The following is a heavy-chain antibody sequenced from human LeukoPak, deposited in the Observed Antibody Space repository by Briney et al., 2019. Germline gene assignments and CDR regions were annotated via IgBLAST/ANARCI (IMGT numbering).Heavy chain of an antibody. D-gene: IGHD3-10*02. Sequence: GGSLRLSCAASGFIFDDYAMHWVRQAPGKGLEWVSGISWNSGTIGYADSVKGRFTISRDNAKNSLYLQMNSLRAEDTAVYYCAELGITMIGGVWGKGTTVTISS. CDR1: GFIFDDYA. V-gene: IGHV3-9*01. CDR3: AELGITMIGGV. CDR2: ISWNSGTI. J-gene: IGHJ6*04.